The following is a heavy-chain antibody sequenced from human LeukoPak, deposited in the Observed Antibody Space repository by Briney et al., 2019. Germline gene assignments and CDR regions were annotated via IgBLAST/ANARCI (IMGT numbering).Heavy chain of an antibody. CDR2: RYYSGST. Sequence: SETLSLTCSVSGGSISSYYWTWIRQAPGKGLEWIGYRYYSGSTTYNPSLKSRVTISVDTSKSQFSLKLISVTAADTAIYYCARVRGDFETDWGQGTLVTVSS. CDR1: GGSISSYY. J-gene: IGHJ1*01. D-gene: IGHD3-16*01. V-gene: IGHV4-59*01. CDR3: ARVRGDFETD.